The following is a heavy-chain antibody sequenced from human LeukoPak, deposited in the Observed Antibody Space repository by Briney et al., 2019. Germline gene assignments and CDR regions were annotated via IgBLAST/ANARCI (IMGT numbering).Heavy chain of an antibody. CDR1: GGSISSYY. V-gene: IGHV4-59*07. CDR3: ARGLEPTGDSYGYLNWFDP. D-gene: IGHD5-18*01. CDR2: IYYSWST. J-gene: IGHJ5*02. Sequence: SYTLSLTYTVSGGSISSYYWSCIRQPPGKELEGIGHIYYSWSTNYSPSLKSRVTISVDTSKNQFSLKLSSVTAADTAVYYCARGLEPTGDSYGYLNWFDPWGQGTLVTVSS.